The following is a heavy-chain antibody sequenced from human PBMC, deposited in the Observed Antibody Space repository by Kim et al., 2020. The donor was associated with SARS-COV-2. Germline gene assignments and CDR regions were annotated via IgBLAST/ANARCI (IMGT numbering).Heavy chain of an antibody. CDR2: CDPEDGET. CDR1: GYTLTELS. D-gene: IGHD3-10*01. Sequence: ASVKVSCKVSGYTLTELSMHWVRQAPGKGLEWMGGCDPEDGETIYAQKFQGRVTMTEDTSTDTAYMELSSLRSEDTAVYYCATSSDGSTIRDAFDIWGQGTMVTVSS. J-gene: IGHJ3*02. V-gene: IGHV1-24*01. CDR3: ATSSDGSTIRDAFDI.